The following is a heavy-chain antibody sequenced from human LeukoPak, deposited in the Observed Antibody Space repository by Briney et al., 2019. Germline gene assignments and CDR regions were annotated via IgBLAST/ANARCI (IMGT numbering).Heavy chain of an antibody. V-gene: IGHV3-23*01. J-gene: IGHJ4*02. Sequence: GGSLRLSCAASGFTFSSYAMSWVRQAPGKGLECVLGISGSGGSTDYADSVKGRFTISRDNSKNTLYLQMNSLRAEDTAVYYCAKATYYYDRSGYQYYFDYWGQGTQVTVSS. CDR1: GFTFSSYA. CDR3: AKATYYYDRSGYQYYFDY. CDR2: ISGSGGST. D-gene: IGHD3-22*01.